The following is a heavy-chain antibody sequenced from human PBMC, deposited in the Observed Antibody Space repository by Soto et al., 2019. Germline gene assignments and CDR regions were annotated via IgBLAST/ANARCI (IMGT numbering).Heavy chain of an antibody. V-gene: IGHV4-31*03. CDR3: ARASGYSYGPYGYWFDP. CDR2: IYYSGST. Sequence: QMQLQESGPGLVKPSQTLSLTCTVSGGSISSGGYYWSWIRQHPGKGLEWIGYIYYSGSTYYNPSLKSRVTISVDTSKNQFSLRLSSVTAADTAVYYCARASGYSYGPYGYWFDPWGQGTLVTVSS. D-gene: IGHD5-18*01. J-gene: IGHJ5*02. CDR1: GGSISSGGYY.